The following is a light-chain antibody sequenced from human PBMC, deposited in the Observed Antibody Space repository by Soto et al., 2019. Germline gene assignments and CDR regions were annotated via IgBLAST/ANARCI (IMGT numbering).Light chain of an antibody. CDR1: QHIGNY. J-gene: IGKJ3*01. V-gene: IGKV1-39*01. CDR2: AAS. Sequence: DIQMTQSPSSLSASVGDRFTMTCQASQHIGNYLHWYQQKPGKAPKLLIYAASSLQSGVPSRFSGSGSGTDFTLAISSLQPEDFATYYCQQSYSTLGTFGPGTKVDI. CDR3: QQSYSTLGT.